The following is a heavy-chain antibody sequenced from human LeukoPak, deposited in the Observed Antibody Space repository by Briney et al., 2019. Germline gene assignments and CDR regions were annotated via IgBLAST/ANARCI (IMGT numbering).Heavy chain of an antibody. CDR2: IGGSGGMT. J-gene: IGHJ6*02. D-gene: IGHD6-25*01. CDR3: ARDGGSSGSCYGMDV. V-gene: IGHV3-23*01. CDR1: GFSVSNND. Sequence: GGSLRLSCAASGFSVSNNDMSWVRQAPGKGLEWVSGIGGSGGMTYYADSVKGRFTISRDNSKNTLYLEMNSLRVEDTAIYYCARDGGSSGSCYGMDVWGQGTTVTVSS.